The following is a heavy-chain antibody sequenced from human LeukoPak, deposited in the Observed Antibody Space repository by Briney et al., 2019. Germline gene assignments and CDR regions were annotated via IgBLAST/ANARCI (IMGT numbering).Heavy chain of an antibody. CDR2: IYYSGST. Sequence: SETLSLTRTVSGGSISSYYWSWIRQPPGKGLEWIGYIYYSGSTNYNPSLKSRVTISVDTSKNQFSLKLSSVTAADTAVYYCARHSDYYDAFDIWGQGTMVTVSS. CDR1: GGSISSYY. V-gene: IGHV4-59*08. J-gene: IGHJ3*02. CDR3: ARHSDYYDAFDI. D-gene: IGHD3-10*01.